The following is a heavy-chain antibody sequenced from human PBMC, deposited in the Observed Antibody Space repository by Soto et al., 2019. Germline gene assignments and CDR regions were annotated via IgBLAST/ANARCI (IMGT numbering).Heavy chain of an antibody. D-gene: IGHD2-15*01. J-gene: IGHJ5*02. CDR1: GGSISSTTYY. CDR3: ARDLEYCSGGSCSPGGYDP. Sequence: SETLSLTCIVSGGSISSTTYYWGWIRQPPGKGLEWIGSIYKSGSTYYNVSLKSRVTISVDTSKNQFSLKLSSVTAADTAVYYCARDLEYCSGGSCSPGGYDPWGQGTLVTVSS. CDR2: IYKSGST. V-gene: IGHV4-39*07.